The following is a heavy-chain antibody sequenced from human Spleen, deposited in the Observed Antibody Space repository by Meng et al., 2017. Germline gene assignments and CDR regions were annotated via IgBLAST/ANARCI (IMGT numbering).Heavy chain of an antibody. Sequence: GESLKISCAASGFTFSGYAMHWVRRPPGKGLEWMTVISYDGNNKYYADSVKGRFTISRDNSKNTLFLQMNSLRAEDTAVYFCAKGADYSWFDPWGQGTLVTVSS. CDR2: ISYDGNNK. CDR3: AKGADYSWFDP. V-gene: IGHV3-30*01. CDR1: GFTFSGYA. D-gene: IGHD2-21*02. J-gene: IGHJ5*02.